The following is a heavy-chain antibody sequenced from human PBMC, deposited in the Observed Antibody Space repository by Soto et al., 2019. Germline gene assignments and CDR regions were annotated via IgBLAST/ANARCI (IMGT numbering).Heavy chain of an antibody. V-gene: IGHV3-11*01. D-gene: IGHD3-22*01. Sequence: GSLRLSCAASGFTFSDYYMSWIRQAPGKGLEWVSYISSSGSTIYYADSVKGRFTISRDNAKNSLYLQMNSLRAEDTAVYYCARDTMVVVMSEAFDIWGQGTMVTVSS. CDR2: ISSSGSTI. CDR1: GFTFSDYY. CDR3: ARDTMVVVMSEAFDI. J-gene: IGHJ3*02.